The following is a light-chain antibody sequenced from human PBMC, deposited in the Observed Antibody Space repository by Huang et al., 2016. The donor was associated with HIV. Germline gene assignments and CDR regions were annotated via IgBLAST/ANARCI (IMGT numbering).Light chain of an antibody. CDR2: GAS. V-gene: IGKV3-15*01. J-gene: IGKJ2*01. CDR1: PSVSSN. Sequence: EIVMTQSPATLSVSPGERATLSCRASPSVSSNLAWYQQKPGQAPSLLIYGASTRATGIPARFSGSGSGTEFTLTISRLQSEDFAVYYCQQYNNWPLYTFGQGTKLEIK. CDR3: QQYNNWPLYT.